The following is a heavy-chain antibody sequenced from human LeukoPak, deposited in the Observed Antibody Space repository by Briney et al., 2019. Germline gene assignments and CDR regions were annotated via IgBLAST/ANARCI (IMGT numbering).Heavy chain of an antibody. Sequence: PGGSLRLSCAASGFTFSSYAMHWVRQAPGKGLEWMGGFDPEDGETIYAQKFQGRVTMTEDTSTDTANMELSSLRSEDTAVYYCATYYYDSSGYSFDYWGQGTLVTVSS. CDR2: FDPEDGET. V-gene: IGHV1-24*01. D-gene: IGHD3-22*01. CDR1: GFTFSSYA. CDR3: ATYYYDSSGYSFDY. J-gene: IGHJ4*02.